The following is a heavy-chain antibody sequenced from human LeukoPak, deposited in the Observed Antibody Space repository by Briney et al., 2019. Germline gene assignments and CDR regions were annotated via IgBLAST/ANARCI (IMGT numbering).Heavy chain of an antibody. D-gene: IGHD3-3*01. CDR2: IYPGDSDT. V-gene: IGHV5-51*01. CDR3: ARLDYDFWSGTQTENWFDP. CDR1: GYSFTSYW. J-gene: IGHJ5*02. Sequence: GESLKISCKGSGYSFTSYWIGWVRQMPGKGLEWMEIIYPGDSDTRYSPSFQRPVTISADKSISTAYLQWSSLKASDTAMYYCARLDYDFWSGTQTENWFDPWGQGTLVTVSS.